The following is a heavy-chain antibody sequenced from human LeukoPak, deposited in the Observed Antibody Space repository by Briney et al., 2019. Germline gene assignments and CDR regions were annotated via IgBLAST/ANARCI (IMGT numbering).Heavy chain of an antibody. J-gene: IGHJ4*02. CDR3: ARAPAGDY. V-gene: IGHV3-21*01. Sequence: GGSLRLSCAASGLIFSRNAMTWVRQAPGKGLEWVSTISGGGTSTYYADSVKGRFTISRDNAKNSLYLQMNSLRAEDTAVYYCARAPAGDYWGQGTLVTVSS. CDR1: GLIFSRNA. CDR2: ISGGGTST. D-gene: IGHD2-2*01.